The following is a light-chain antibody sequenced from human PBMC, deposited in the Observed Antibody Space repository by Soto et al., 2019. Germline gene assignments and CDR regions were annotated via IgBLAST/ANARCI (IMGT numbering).Light chain of an antibody. V-gene: IGKV3-15*01. J-gene: IGKJ4*01. CDR2: GAS. Sequence: EIVMTQSPATLSVSPGERAILSCRASQSVSSNLAWLQKKPGQAPRLLIYGASTRATGIPARFSGSGSGTDFTLTISSLEPEDFAVYYCQQRSNWPSLTFGGGTKVDIK. CDR1: QSVSSN. CDR3: QQRSNWPSLT.